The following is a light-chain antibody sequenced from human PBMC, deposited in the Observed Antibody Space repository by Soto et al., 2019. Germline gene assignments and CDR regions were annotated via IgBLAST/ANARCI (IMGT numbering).Light chain of an antibody. CDR1: TGPVTSGHY. CDR3: LLSYTGRLYV. J-gene: IGLJ1*01. Sequence: QAVVTQEPSLTVSPGGTVTLTCASNTGPVTSGHYPYWFQQKPGQAPRALIYDTDNKHSWTPARFSGSLLGGTAALTLSGAQPEDEADYYCLLSYTGRLYVFGTGTKLTVL. V-gene: IGLV7-46*01. CDR2: DTD.